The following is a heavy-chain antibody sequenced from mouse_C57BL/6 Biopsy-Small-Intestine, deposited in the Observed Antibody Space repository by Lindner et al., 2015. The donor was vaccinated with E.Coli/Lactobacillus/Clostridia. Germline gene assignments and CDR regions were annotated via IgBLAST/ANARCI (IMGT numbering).Heavy chain of an antibody. J-gene: IGHJ1*03. D-gene: IGHD1-1*01. CDR1: GFTFSSYG. CDR3: ARNSATVVEGYFDV. Sequence: VQLQESGGGLVKPGGSLKLSCAASGFTFSSYGMSWVRQTPDKRLEWVATISGGGTYTYSPDSMRGRFIISRDNAKNTLYLQMSSLKSEDTAIYYCARNSATVVEGYFDVWGTGTTVTVSS. CDR2: ISGGGTYT. V-gene: IGHV5-6*01.